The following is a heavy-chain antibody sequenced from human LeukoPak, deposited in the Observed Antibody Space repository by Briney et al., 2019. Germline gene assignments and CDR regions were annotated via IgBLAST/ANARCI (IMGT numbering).Heavy chain of an antibody. V-gene: IGHV5-51*01. CDR2: IHPRDSET. Sequence: GESLKISCKGSGYSFTNYWIGWVRQMPGQGPEWIGIIHPRDSETVYTPSFRGQDTISADKSISTAYLQWSSLKASDTAMYYCAKTGDSSSAFKYWGQGTLVTVSS. J-gene: IGHJ4*02. CDR3: AKTGDSSSAFKY. CDR1: GYSFTNYW. D-gene: IGHD6-6*01.